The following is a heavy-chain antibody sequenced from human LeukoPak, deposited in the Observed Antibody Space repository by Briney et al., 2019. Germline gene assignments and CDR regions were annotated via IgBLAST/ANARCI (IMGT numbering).Heavy chain of an antibody. J-gene: IGHJ4*02. CDR1: GFTFDDYT. CDR3: AKEDPSSERGGGIDY. CDR2: ISWDGGST. D-gene: IGHD6-19*01. V-gene: IGHV3-43*01. Sequence: GGSLRLSCAASGFTFDDYTMHWVRQAPGKGLEWVSLISWDGGSTYYADSVKGRFTISRDNSKNSLYLQMNSLRTEDTALYYCAKEDPSSERGGGIDYWGQGTLVTVSS.